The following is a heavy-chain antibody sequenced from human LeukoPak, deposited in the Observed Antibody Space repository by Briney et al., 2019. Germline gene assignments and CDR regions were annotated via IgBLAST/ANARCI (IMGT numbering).Heavy chain of an antibody. CDR1: GGSISSYY. D-gene: IGHD4-23*01. CDR3: ARAPHTVVTPRWFDP. CDR2: IYTSGST. Sequence: SETLSLTCTVSGGSISSYYWSWIRQPAGKGLEWIGRIYTSGSTNYNPSLKSRVTISVDTSKNQFSLKLSSVTAADTAVYYCARAPHTVVTPRWFDPWGQGTLVTVSS. J-gene: IGHJ5*02. V-gene: IGHV4-4*07.